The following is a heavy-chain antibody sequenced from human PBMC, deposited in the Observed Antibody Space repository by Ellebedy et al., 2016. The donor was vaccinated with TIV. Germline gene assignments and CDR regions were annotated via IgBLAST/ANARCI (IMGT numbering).Heavy chain of an antibody. CDR3: ARAPLSSGTFLDHYFDY. V-gene: IGHV4-39*07. CDR1: GGSVSSRTYN. J-gene: IGHJ4*02. CDR2: IFQDGTT. D-gene: IGHD3-10*01. Sequence: MPSETLSLTCSVSGGSVSSRTYNWAWIRQPPGKGLEYIGSIFQDGTTYYNPFLKSRVTISMDTSKNQVSLELSSVTAADTARYYCARAPLSSGTFLDHYFDYWGQGTLVTVSS.